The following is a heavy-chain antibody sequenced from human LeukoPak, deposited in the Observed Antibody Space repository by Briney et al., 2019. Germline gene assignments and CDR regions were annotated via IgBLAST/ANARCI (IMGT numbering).Heavy chain of an antibody. Sequence: KPGGSLRLSCAASGFTFSDYYMSWIRQAPGKGLEWVSYISSSGSTIYYADSVKGRFTISRDNAKNSLYLQMNSLRAEDTAVYYCARDKFSKQRYSSGWYVYYGMDVWGQGTTVTVSS. CDR1: GFTFSDYY. J-gene: IGHJ6*02. V-gene: IGHV3-11*04. D-gene: IGHD6-19*01. CDR3: ARDKFSKQRYSSGWYVYYGMDV. CDR2: ISSSGSTI.